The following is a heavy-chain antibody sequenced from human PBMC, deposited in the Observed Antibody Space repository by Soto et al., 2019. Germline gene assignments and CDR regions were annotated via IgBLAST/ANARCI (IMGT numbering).Heavy chain of an antibody. J-gene: IGHJ4*02. CDR1: GFSFNHFS. Sequence: GGSLRISCAASGFSFNHFSMNWFRQAPGKGLEWVSFIDLTGSPTYYSDSVKGRFTVSKDISKKTVYLQMNSLRVEDTAIYYCAKDRVSDGIYSSDYWGRGVLVTVSS. CDR3: AKDRVSDGIYSSDY. V-gene: IGHV3-23*05. CDR2: IDLTGSPT. D-gene: IGHD2-15*01.